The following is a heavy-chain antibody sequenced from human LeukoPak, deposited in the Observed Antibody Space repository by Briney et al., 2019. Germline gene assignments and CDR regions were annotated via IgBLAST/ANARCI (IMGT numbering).Heavy chain of an antibody. CDR3: SKGETDTGTLTHVY. CDR2: TSGSGTTT. Sequence: SGGSLRLSCAASGFTFRNYAMSWVREAPGKGLDRVSATSGSGTTTHYADSVKGRFTVSRDNSKNTVFLQMHSLGAEDTAVYYCSKGETDTGTLTHVYWGPGTLVTVSS. J-gene: IGHJ4*02. V-gene: IGHV3-23*01. D-gene: IGHD1-7*01. CDR1: GFTFRNYA.